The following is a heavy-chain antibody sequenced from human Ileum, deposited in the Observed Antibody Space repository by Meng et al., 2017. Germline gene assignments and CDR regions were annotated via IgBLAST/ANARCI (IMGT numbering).Heavy chain of an antibody. J-gene: IGHJ4*02. Sequence: GGSLRLSCAASGFTFSSHGIHWVRQAPGKGLEWVAVIWDDGSKKYYGDSVKGRFTISRDNLKNTCYLQMNSVRAEDTAVYFCARGREPTADPPLDFWGQGTLVTVYS. V-gene: IGHV3-33*01. CDR2: IWDDGSKK. CDR3: ARGREPTADPPLDF. CDR1: GFTFSSHG. D-gene: IGHD1-14*01.